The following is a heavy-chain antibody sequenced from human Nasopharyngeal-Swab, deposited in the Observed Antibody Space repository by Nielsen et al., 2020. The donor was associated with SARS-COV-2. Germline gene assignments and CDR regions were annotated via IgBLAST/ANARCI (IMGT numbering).Heavy chain of an antibody. J-gene: IGHJ4*02. CDR2: IYYIGST. V-gene: IGHV4-59*01. CDR1: GGSISSYY. Sequence: SETLSLTCTVSGGSISSYYWSWIQQPPGKGLEWIGYIYYIGSTNYNPSLKSRVTISVDTSKNQFSLKLRSVTAADTAVYYCAAYCTNGVCYDYFDHWGQGTLVTVSS. CDR3: AAYCTNGVCYDYFDH. D-gene: IGHD2-8*01.